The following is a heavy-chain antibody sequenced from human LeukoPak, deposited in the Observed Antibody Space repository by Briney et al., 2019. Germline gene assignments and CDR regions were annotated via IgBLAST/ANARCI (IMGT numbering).Heavy chain of an antibody. J-gene: IGHJ4*02. CDR2: MTANGGST. V-gene: IGHV3-64*01. Sequence: GGSLRLSCAASGFTFSTFAMHWVRQAPGKGLEYVSGMTANGGSTYYAKSVKGRFTISRDNSKSTLYLQMGSLRAEDMAVYYCARQAAGVVYWGQGALVTVSS. CDR3: ARQAAGVVY. D-gene: IGHD6-13*01. CDR1: GFTFSTFA.